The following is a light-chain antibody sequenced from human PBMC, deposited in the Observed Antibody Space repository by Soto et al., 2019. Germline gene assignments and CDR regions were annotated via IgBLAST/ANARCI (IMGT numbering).Light chain of an antibody. CDR1: QSIDTA. V-gene: IGKV1-5*03. J-gene: IGKJ2*01. CDR2: RAS. Sequence: DVQMTQSPSTLSASVGDTVTITCRASQSIDTALAWYQQKPGKAPNLLISRASNLESGVPSRFSGSGSGTEFTLAISSLQPDDFATYYCQQYGFFLTFGQGTKLEIK. CDR3: QQYGFFLT.